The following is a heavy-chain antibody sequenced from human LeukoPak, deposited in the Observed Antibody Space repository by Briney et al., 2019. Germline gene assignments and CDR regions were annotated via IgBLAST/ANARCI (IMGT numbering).Heavy chain of an antibody. J-gene: IGHJ4*02. CDR3: ARDDDYGDSDFDY. V-gene: IGHV3-21*01. CDR1: GFTFSSYS. CDR2: ISSSSSYI. Sequence: PGGSLRLSCAASGFTFSSYSMNWVRQAPGKGLEWVSSISSSSSYIYYADSVKGRFTISRDNAKNSLYLQMNSLRAEDTAVYYCARDDDYGDSDFDYWGQGTLVTVSS. D-gene: IGHD4-17*01.